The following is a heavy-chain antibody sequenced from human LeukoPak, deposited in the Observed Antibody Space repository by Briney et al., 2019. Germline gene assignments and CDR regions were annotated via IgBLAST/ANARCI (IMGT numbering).Heavy chain of an antibody. CDR1: GFTVSSSY. J-gene: IGHJ3*02. CDR3: ARGGRDGYNYQDAFDI. V-gene: IGHV3-66*01. D-gene: IGHD5-24*01. Sequence: GGSLRLSCAASGFTVSSSYMSWVRQAPGKGLEWVSVIYSGGSTYYADSVKGRFTIYRGNSKNTLYLQMNSLRAEDTAVYYCARGGRDGYNYQDAFDIWGQGTMVTVSS. CDR2: IYSGGST.